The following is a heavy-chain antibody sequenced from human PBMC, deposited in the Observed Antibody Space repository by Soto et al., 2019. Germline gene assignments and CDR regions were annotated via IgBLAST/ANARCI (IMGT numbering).Heavy chain of an antibody. V-gene: IGHV1-18*01. CDR2: ISAYNGNT. D-gene: IGHD3-9*01. Sequence: APVKVSWKASAYSFTSYGSSWVRQVPGQGLEWMGWISAYNGNTNYAQKLQGRVTMTTDTSTSTAYMELRSLRSDDTAVYYCACPLRYVDRPDRMDVATRGTTVPVSS. J-gene: IGHJ6*01. CDR1: AYSFTSYG. CDR3: ACPLRYVDRPDRMDV.